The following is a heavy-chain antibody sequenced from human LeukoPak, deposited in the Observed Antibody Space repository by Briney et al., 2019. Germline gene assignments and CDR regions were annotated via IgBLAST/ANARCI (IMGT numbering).Heavy chain of an antibody. CDR1: GFTFSSYA. V-gene: IGHV3-30*04. Sequence: GGSLRLPCAASGFTFSSYAMHWVRQAPGKGLEWVAVVSYDGSNKYYADSVKGRFTISRDNSKNTLYLQMNSLRAEDTAVYYCADSRGDYWGQGTLVTVSS. J-gene: IGHJ4*02. CDR2: VSYDGSNK. CDR3: ADSRGDY. D-gene: IGHD6-13*01.